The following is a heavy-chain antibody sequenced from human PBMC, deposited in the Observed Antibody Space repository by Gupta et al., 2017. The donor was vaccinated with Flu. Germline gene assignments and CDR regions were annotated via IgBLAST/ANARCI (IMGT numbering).Heavy chain of an antibody. J-gene: IGHJ4*02. CDR2: IFSADER. D-gene: IGHD6-19*01. CDR1: GFPLSNARMG. Sequence: QVTLKESGPVLVQPTETLTLTCTVPGFPLSNARMGVSWIRQPPGKALEWLAHIFSADERSYSTSLRSRLTISKDTSKSQVVLTMTNMDPVDTATYYCARVQGWRVLRWHRYYFDYWGQGTLVTVSS. V-gene: IGHV2-26*01. CDR3: ARVQGWRVLRWHRYYFDY.